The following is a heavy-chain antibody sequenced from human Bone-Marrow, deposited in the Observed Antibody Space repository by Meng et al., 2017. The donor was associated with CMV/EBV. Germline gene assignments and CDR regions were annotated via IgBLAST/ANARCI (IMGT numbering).Heavy chain of an antibody. D-gene: IGHD2-21*02. Sequence: GESLKISCKASGYTFINYGISWVRQAPGQGLEWMGWISSYNGNTNYTQKLQGRVTLTTDTSTSTVYMELRSLRSDDTAVYYCARPGRLVVPAPISEQAYCGGDCYSDAFDIWGQGTMVTVSS. V-gene: IGHV1-18*01. J-gene: IGHJ3*02. CDR2: ISSYNGNT. CDR1: GYTFINYG. CDR3: ARPGRLVVPAPISEQAYCGGDCYSDAFDI.